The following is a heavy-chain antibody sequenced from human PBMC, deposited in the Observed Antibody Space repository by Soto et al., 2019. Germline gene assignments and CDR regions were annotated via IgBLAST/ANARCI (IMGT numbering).Heavy chain of an antibody. CDR2: IYYSGST. V-gene: IGHV4-59*01. J-gene: IGHJ6*02. D-gene: IGHD3-3*02. CDR1: GGSISSYY. CDR3: ARGSYEVLGLQYYYYYGMDV. Sequence: SETLSLTCTVSGGSISSYYWSWIRQPPGKGLEWIGYIYYSGSTNYNPSLKSRVTISVETSKNQFSLKLSSVTAADTAVYYCARGSYEVLGLQYYYYYGMDVWGQGTTVTVSS.